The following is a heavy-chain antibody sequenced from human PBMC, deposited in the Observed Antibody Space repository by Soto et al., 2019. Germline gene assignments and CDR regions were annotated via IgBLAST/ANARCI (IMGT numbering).Heavy chain of an antibody. V-gene: IGHV3-73*01. Sequence: EVQLVESGGGLVQPGGSLKLSCAASGFTFSGSALHWVRQASGKGLEWVGRIRSKGNNYATAYGAAPKGRYTISRDDSKNTAYLQMNSLNTEEKAVYYCSRQAADFWSGKPQYYMDVWGKGTTVTVSS. CDR1: GFTFSGSA. D-gene: IGHD3-3*01. J-gene: IGHJ6*03. CDR3: SRQAADFWSGKPQYYMDV. CDR2: IRSKGNNYAT.